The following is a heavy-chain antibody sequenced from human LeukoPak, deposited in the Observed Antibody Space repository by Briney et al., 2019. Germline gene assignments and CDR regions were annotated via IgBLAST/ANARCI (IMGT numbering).Heavy chain of an antibody. Sequence: GASVKVSCKASGYTFTSYAMHWVRQAPGQRLEWMGWINAGNGNTKYSQKFQGRVTITADKSTSTAYMELSSLRSEDTAVYYCARGYCSSTSCYAFDIWGQGTMVTVSS. D-gene: IGHD2-2*01. CDR2: INAGNGNT. CDR1: GYTFTSYA. J-gene: IGHJ3*02. V-gene: IGHV1-3*01. CDR3: ARGYCSSTSCYAFDI.